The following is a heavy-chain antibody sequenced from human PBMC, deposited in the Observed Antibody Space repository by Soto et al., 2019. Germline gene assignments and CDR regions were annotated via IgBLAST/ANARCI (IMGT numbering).Heavy chain of an antibody. J-gene: IGHJ6*02. D-gene: IGHD1-26*01. V-gene: IGHV4-34*01. Sequence: QVQLQQWGAGLLKPSETLSLTCAVYGGSFSGYYWSWIRQPRGKGLEWIGEINHSGSTNYNPSLKSRVTISVDTSKNQFSLKLSSVTAADTAVYYCAREATSGYYYYGMDVWGQGTTVTVSS. CDR1: GGSFSGYY. CDR2: INHSGST. CDR3: AREATSGYYYYGMDV.